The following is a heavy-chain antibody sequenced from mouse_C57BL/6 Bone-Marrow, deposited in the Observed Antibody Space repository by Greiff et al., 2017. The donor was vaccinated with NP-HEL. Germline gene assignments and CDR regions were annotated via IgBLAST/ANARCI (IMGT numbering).Heavy chain of an antibody. V-gene: IGHV1-69*01. J-gene: IGHJ2*01. CDR3: ARGSNYTDY. CDR2: IDPSDSYT. D-gene: IGHD1-1*01. Sequence: VQLQQPGAELVMPGASVKLSCKASGYTFTSYWMHWVKQRPGQGLEWIGEIDPSDSYTNYNHKFKGKSTLTVDKASSTAYMQLSSLTSEDSAVYYCARGSNYTDYWGQGTTLTVSS. CDR1: GYTFTSYW.